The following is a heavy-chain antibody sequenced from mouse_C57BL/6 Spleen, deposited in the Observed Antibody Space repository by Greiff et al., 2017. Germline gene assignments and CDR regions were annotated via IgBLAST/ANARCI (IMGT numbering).Heavy chain of an antibody. CDR2: ISDGGSYT. CDR3: AREDYSNYSMDY. CDR1: GFTFSSYA. V-gene: IGHV5-4*01. D-gene: IGHD2-5*01. J-gene: IGHJ4*01. Sequence: EVKVEESGGGLVKPGGSLKLSCAASGFTFSSYAMSWVRQTPEKRLEWVATISDGGSYTYYPDNVKGRFTISRDNAKNNLYLQMSHLKSEDTAMYYCAREDYSNYSMDYWGQGTSVTVSS.